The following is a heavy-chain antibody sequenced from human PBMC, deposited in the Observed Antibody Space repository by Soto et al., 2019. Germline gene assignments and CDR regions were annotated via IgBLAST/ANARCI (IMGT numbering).Heavy chain of an antibody. D-gene: IGHD2-2*01. CDR1: GITFSSYA. Sequence: PGGSLRLSCEASGITFSSYAMSWVRQAPGKGLEWVSAISGSGGSTYYADSVKGRFTISRDNSKNTLYLQMNSLRAEDTAVYYCAKGWGSTSCSDFDYWGQGTLVTVSS. CDR3: AKGWGSTSCSDFDY. CDR2: ISGSGGST. J-gene: IGHJ4*02. V-gene: IGHV3-23*01.